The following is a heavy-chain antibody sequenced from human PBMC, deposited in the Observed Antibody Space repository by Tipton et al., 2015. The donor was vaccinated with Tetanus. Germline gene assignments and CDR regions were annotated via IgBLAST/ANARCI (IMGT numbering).Heavy chain of an antibody. CDR1: GYTFTSYD. D-gene: IGHD2-15*01. V-gene: IGHV1-8*01. CDR3: ARSDSSVDQDFDY. Sequence: QLVQSGAEGKKPGASVKVSCKASGYTFTSYDINWVRQATGQGLEWMGWMNPNSGNTGYAQMLQGRVTMITDTSTSTAYMEMRSLRSDDTAVYYCARSDSSVDQDFDYWGQGTLVTVSS. J-gene: IGHJ4*02. CDR2: MNPNSGNT.